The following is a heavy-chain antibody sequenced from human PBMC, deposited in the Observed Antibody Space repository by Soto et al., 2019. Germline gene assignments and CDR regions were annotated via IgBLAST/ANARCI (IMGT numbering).Heavy chain of an antibody. CDR1: GFTFSSYA. Sequence: GGSLRLSCAASGFTFSSYAMSWVRQAPGKWLEWVSAISGSGGSTYYADSVKGRFTISRDNSKNTLYLQMNSLRAEDTAVYYFANPPLGYDFWSGHRSPWGQGPLVTVFS. D-gene: IGHD3-3*01. J-gene: IGHJ5*02. CDR2: ISGSGGST. CDR3: ANPPLGYDFWSGHRSP. V-gene: IGHV3-23*01.